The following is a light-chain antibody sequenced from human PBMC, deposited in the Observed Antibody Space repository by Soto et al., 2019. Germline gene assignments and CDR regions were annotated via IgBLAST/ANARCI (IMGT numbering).Light chain of an antibody. CDR2: AAS. J-gene: IGKJ4*01. Sequence: DIQLTQSPSFLSASVGDRVTITCRASQGISSYLAWYQQKPGKAPKLLIYAASTLQSGVPSRFSGSGSGTEFTLTISRLQPEDVATYYCQQLNSYPLTFAGGTKVDIK. CDR1: QGISSY. CDR3: QQLNSYPLT. V-gene: IGKV1-9*01.